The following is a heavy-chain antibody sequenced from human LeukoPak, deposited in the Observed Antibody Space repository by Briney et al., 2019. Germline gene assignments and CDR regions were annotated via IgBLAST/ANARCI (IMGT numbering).Heavy chain of an antibody. CDR3: ARRYDSSGYSFDY. J-gene: IGHJ4*02. Sequence: SETLSLTCTVSGGSISSYYWGWIRQPPGKGLEWIGSISYSGSTYYNPSLKSRVTISVDTSKNQFSLKLSSVTAADTAVYYCARRYDSSGYSFDYWGQGTLVTVSS. D-gene: IGHD3-22*01. V-gene: IGHV4-39*07. CDR2: ISYSGST. CDR1: GGSISSYY.